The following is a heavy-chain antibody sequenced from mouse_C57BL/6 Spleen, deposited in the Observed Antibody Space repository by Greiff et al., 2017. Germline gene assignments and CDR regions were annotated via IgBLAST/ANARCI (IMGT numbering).Heavy chain of an antibody. CDR3: AIYDRRRGYFDV. J-gene: IGHJ1*03. CDR1: GFSLTSYG. CDR2: IWGDGST. V-gene: IGHV2-3*01. D-gene: IGHD2-3*01. Sequence: VKLMESGPGLVAPSQSLSITCTVSGFSLTSYGVSWVRQPPGKGLEWLGVIWGDGSTNCHSALISRLSISKDNSKGQVFLKLNSMQTDDTATDYCAIYDRRRGYFDVWGTGTTVTVSS.